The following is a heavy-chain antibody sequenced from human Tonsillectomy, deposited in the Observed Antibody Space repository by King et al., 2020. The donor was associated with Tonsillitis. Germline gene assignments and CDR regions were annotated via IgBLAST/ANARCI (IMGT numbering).Heavy chain of an antibody. CDR2: ISYDGSNK. V-gene: IGHV3-30*04. D-gene: IGHD3-22*01. Sequence: VQLVESGGGVVQPGRSLRLSCAASGFTFSSYAMHWVRQAPGKGLEWVAVISYDGSNKHYADSVKGRITISRDNSKNTLYLQMNSLRAEDTAVYYCARGEYYYDSRKAFDIWGQGTMVTVSS. CDR1: GFTFSSYA. J-gene: IGHJ3*02. CDR3: ARGEYYYDSRKAFDI.